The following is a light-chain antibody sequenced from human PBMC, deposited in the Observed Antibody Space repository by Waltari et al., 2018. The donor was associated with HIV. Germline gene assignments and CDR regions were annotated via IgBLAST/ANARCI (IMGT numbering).Light chain of an antibody. V-gene: IGKV1-39*01. CDR3: QQTYIRPYT. Sequence: DIQMTQSPSSLSASVGDRVTITCRASQSTISSLTWYQQKPGNAPNLLIYAASSLRSGVPSRFSGSGSGTDFTLTISSLQPEDFGTYYCQQTYIRPYTFGQGTKLGIK. CDR2: AAS. CDR1: QSTISS. J-gene: IGKJ2*01.